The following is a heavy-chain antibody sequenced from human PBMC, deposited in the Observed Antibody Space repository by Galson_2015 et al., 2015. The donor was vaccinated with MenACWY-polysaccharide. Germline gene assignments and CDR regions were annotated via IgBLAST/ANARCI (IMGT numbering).Heavy chain of an antibody. Sequence: SLRLSCAASGFTFSDYYMSWIRQAPGKGLEWVSYISSSGSTIYYADSVKGRFTISRDNAKNSLYLQMNSLRAEDTAVYYCARDKSSSWFRGDAFDIWGQGTMVPVSS. CDR3: ARDKSSSWFRGDAFDI. J-gene: IGHJ3*02. V-gene: IGHV3-11*01. D-gene: IGHD6-13*01. CDR1: GFTFSDYY. CDR2: ISSSGSTI.